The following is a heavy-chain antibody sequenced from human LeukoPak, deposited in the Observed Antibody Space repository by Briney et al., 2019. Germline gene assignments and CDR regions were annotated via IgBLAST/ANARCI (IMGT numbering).Heavy chain of an antibody. V-gene: IGHV3-23*01. CDR1: GITLSNYG. CDR2: ISGSGGTT. D-gene: IGHD1-7*01. CDR3: ARTRSWYFDY. J-gene: IGHJ4*02. Sequence: GGSLRLSCAVSGITLSNYGMSWVRQTPGKGLEWVAGISGSGGTTSYADSVKGRFTISRDNPKNTLYLQMNSLRAEDTAVYYCARTRSWYFDYWGQGTLVTVSS.